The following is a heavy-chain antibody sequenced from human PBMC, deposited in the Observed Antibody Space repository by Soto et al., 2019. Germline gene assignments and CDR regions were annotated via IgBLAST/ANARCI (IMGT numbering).Heavy chain of an antibody. Sequence: SETLSLTCAVYGGSFSGYYWSWIRQPPGKGLEWIGEINHSGSTNYNPSLKSRVTISVDTSKNQFSLKLSSVTAADMAVYYCARGTSGWYRGGYYYYGMDVWGQGTTVTVSS. J-gene: IGHJ6*02. CDR1: GGSFSGYY. D-gene: IGHD6-19*01. V-gene: IGHV4-34*01. CDR3: ARGTSGWYRGGYYYYGMDV. CDR2: INHSGST.